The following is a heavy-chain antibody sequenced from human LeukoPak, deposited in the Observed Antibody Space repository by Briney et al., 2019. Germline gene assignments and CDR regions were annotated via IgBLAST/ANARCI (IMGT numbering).Heavy chain of an antibody. CDR2: INYNSGGT. CDR1: GYTFTGQY. V-gene: IGHV1-2*02. J-gene: IGHJ1*01. Sequence: ATVKVSCKTSGYTFTGQYLHWVRQAPGQGLEWMGWINYNSGGTKSAQKFQGRVIMTRDTSISTAYMELRSLSSDDTAAYYCARGRQLHLGELFPFAEFFQPWGQGTLVTVFS. CDR3: ARGRQLHLGELFPFAEFFQP. D-gene: IGHD3-16*01.